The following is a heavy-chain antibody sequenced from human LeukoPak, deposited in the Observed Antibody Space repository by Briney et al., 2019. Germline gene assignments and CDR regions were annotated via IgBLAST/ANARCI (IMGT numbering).Heavy chain of an antibody. CDR3: ARDWYDNSDAFDI. Sequence: GGSLRLSCAASGFTFSSYSMNWVRQAPGKGLEWVSSISGSSSYIYYADSLKGRFTISRDNAKNSLYLQMNSLRAEDTAVYYCARDWYDNSDAFDIWGQGTMVTVSS. J-gene: IGHJ3*02. CDR1: GFTFSSYS. D-gene: IGHD3-9*01. V-gene: IGHV3-21*01. CDR2: ISGSSSYI.